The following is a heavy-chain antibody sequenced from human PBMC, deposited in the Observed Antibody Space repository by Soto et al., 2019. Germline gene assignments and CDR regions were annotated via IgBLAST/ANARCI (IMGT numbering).Heavy chain of an antibody. CDR2: ISWNSETT. J-gene: IGHJ6*02. D-gene: IGHD3-3*01. Sequence: EVQLVESGGGMVQPGRSLRLSCVASGFTFDDHALHWVRRGPGRGLEWVSGISWNSETTGYADSVRGRFTISRDNAKNYMYLQMNSLGVEDTAFYYRGKDEGGVWSVAKGSSYAYYGMDVWGQGTTVIVS. CDR3: GKDEGGVWSVAKGSSYAYYGMDV. V-gene: IGHV3-9*01. CDR1: GFTFDDHA.